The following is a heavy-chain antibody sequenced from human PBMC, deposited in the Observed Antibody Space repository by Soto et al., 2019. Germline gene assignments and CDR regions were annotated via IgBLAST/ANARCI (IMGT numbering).Heavy chain of an antibody. D-gene: IGHD6-13*01. CDR2: IYYSGSS. CDR1: GGSISSSSYY. V-gene: IGHV4-39*01. J-gene: IGHJ5*02. Sequence: QLQLQESGPGLVKPSETLSLTCTVSGGSISSSSYYWGWIRQPPGKGLQWIGSIYYSGSSYYNPSLKSRVTISVETSKNQFSLKLSSVTAADTAVYYCARHVIAAADHNWFDPWGQGTLVTVSS. CDR3: ARHVIAAADHNWFDP.